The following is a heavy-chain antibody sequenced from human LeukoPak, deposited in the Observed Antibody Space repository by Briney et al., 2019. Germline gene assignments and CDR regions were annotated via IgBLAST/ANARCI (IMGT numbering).Heavy chain of an antibody. V-gene: IGHV4-39*07. Sequence: PSETLSLTCTVSGGSISSSSYYWGWIRQPPGKGLEWIRSIYYSGSTNYNPSLKSRVTISVDTSKNQFSLKLSSVTAADTAVYYCARGVLKGEFYDSSGYYYDWFDPWGQGTLVTVSS. CDR2: IYYSGST. D-gene: IGHD3-22*01. CDR3: ARGVLKGEFYDSSGYYYDWFDP. CDR1: GGSISSSSYY. J-gene: IGHJ5*02.